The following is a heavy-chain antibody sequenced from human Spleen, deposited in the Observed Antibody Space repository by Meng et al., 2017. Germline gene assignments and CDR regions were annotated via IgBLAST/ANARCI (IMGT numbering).Heavy chain of an antibody. CDR1: GYRFTSYG. V-gene: IGHV1-18*01. J-gene: IGHJ4*02. CDR2: ISAYNGNT. CDR3: AKSSLHAGTLYFDS. D-gene: IGHD2-21*02. Sequence: QVQLVQSGAEVKKPGASVKVSCKTSGYRFTSYGISWVRQAPGQGLEWMGWISAYNGNTRYSQKFQDRVTINRDTSASSAYMEVSSLRSEDTAVYYCAKSSLHAGTLYFDSWGQGTLVTVSS.